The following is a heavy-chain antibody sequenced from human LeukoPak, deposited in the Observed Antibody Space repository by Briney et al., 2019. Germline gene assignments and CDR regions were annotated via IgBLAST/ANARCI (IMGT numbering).Heavy chain of an antibody. CDR3: ATPPVVTPIEGNAFDI. Sequence: APVKVSCKGSGNTLTELSMHWVRQAPGKGLEWMGGFDPEDGETIYAQKFQGRVTMTEDTSTDTAYMELSSLRSEDTAVYYCATPPVVTPIEGNAFDIWGQGTMVTVSS. D-gene: IGHD2-21*02. CDR1: GNTLTELS. J-gene: IGHJ3*02. CDR2: FDPEDGET. V-gene: IGHV1-24*01.